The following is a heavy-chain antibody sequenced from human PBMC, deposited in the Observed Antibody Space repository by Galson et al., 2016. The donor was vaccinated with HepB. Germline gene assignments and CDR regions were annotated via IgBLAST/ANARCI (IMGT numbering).Heavy chain of an antibody. CDR2: IDPTDSST. CDR1: GYIFTSSW. Sequence: QSGAEVKKPGESLRISCTGSGYIFTSSWITWVRQMPGKGLEWMGYIDPTDSSTKYNPSFEGHVTISADKSISTAYLHWSSLKASDTAMYYCARHEAWSPTDYWGQGTLVTVSS. V-gene: IGHV5-10-1*01. CDR3: ARHEAWSPTDY. J-gene: IGHJ4*02.